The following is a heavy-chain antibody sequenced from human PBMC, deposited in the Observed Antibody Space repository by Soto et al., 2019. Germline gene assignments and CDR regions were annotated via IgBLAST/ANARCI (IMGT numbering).Heavy chain of an antibody. CDR2: IIPIFGTA. Sequence: EASVKVSCKASGGTFSSYAISWVRQAPGQGLEWMGGIIPIFGTANYAQKFQGRVTITADESTSTAYMELSSLRSEDTAVYYCARVGSRDYYDSSGYYYDPNWFDPWGQGTLVTVSS. J-gene: IGHJ5*02. V-gene: IGHV1-69*13. CDR3: ARVGSRDYYDSSGYYYDPNWFDP. CDR1: GGTFSSYA. D-gene: IGHD3-22*01.